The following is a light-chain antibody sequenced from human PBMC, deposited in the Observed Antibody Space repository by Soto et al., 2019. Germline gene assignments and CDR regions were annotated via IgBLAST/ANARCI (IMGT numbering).Light chain of an antibody. CDR3: TSYTSASTLV. V-gene: IGLV2-14*01. CDR1: SDDIGANNY. J-gene: IGLJ2*01. CDR2: EAA. Sequence: QSVLTQPASVSGSPGQSITISCTGTSDDIGANNYVSWYQHYPGKAPKILIYEAANRPSGISHRFSGSKSGNTASLTISGLQAEDEADYFCTSYTSASTLVFGGGTQLTVL.